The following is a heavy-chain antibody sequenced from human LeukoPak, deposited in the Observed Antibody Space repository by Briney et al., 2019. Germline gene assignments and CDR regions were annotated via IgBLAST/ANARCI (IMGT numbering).Heavy chain of an antibody. J-gene: IGHJ5*02. CDR2: MEKELNGYAT. CDR1: GFTFSHSS. D-gene: IGHD1-26*01. Sequence: GGSLRLSCAASGFTFSHSSIHWVRQASGKGLEWIGLMEKELNGYATAYAASVRGRFTISRDDSQNTAYLQMDSLKTEDTALYYCTRDSGTYNWLDPWGQGTLVTVSS. V-gene: IGHV3-73*01. CDR3: TRDSGTYNWLDP.